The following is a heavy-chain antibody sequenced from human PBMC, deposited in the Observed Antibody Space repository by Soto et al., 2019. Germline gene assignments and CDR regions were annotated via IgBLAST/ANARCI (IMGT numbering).Heavy chain of an antibody. V-gene: IGHV1-18*01. CDR2: INIYNGKI. J-gene: IGHJ6*01. CDR3: VSDRVASDDYAFPYFYGLAV. Sequence: QVQLVQSGAEVKKPGASVKVSCKASGYSFSTYGISWARQAPGQGLEWMGWINIYNGKIKYAEKVQDRGTMTRETSTTTAYMELRSLRSDDTAVYYCVSDRVASDDYAFPYFYGLAVWGPGTTVTVSA. CDR1: GYSFSTYG. D-gene: IGHD4-17*01.